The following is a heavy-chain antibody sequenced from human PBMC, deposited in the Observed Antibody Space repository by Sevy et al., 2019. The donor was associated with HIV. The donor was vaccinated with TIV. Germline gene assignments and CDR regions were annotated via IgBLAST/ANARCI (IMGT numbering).Heavy chain of an antibody. CDR2: ISWNSGSI. D-gene: IGHD6-13*01. CDR1: GFTFDDYA. J-gene: IGHJ4*02. V-gene: IGHV3-9*01. Sequence: GGSLRLSCAASGFTFDDYAMHWVRQAPGKGLEWVSGISWNSGSIGYADSVKGRFTISRDNAKNSLYLQMNSLRAEDTAVYYCAKDQSIAAAGYFDYWGQGTLVTVSS. CDR3: AKDQSIAAAGYFDY.